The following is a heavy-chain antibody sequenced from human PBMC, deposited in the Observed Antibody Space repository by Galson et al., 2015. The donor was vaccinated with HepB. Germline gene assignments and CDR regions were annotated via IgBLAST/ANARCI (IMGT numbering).Heavy chain of an antibody. CDR3: ARRIDS. J-gene: IGHJ4*02. Sequence: SLRLSCAASGFTFSPYDMNWVRQAPGKGLEWISFISSSSRTIYYADSVKGRFTIPRDNAKNSLYLQMSSLRAEDTAVYYCARRIDSWGQGTLVTVSS. CDR1: GFTFSPYD. CDR2: ISSSSRTI. V-gene: IGHV3-48*01.